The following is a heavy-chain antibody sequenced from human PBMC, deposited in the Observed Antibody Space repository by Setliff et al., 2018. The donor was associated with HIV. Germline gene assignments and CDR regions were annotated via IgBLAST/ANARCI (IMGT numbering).Heavy chain of an antibody. Sequence: SVKVSCKASGGTFSNYGMSWVRRAPGQGLEWMGGIIPISGTANYAQKFQGRVTITTDESTSTAYMELSGLRSEDTAVYYCARGRRICSGGSCYSGGGVYWGQGTRVTVSS. CDR1: GGTFSNYG. CDR2: IIPISGTA. CDR3: ARGRRICSGGSCYSGGGVY. J-gene: IGHJ4*02. D-gene: IGHD2-15*01. V-gene: IGHV1-69*05.